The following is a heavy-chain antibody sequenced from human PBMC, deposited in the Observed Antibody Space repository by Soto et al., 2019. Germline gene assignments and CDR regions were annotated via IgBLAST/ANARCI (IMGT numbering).Heavy chain of an antibody. CDR1: GFTFSDHY. CDR3: GRVRLCGLSGVRCYSRVIDY. J-gene: IGHJ4*02. D-gene: IGHD2-15*01. CDR2: TKNKANSYTT. V-gene: IGHV3-72*01. Sequence: EVQLVESGGGLVQPGGSLRLSCAASGFTFSDHYMDWVRQAPGKGLEWVGRTKNKANSYTTQYAASVKGRFTISRDDSKNSLYMQTNSLKTEETAVYYCGRVRLCGLSGVRCYSRVIDYWGQGTLVTVSS.